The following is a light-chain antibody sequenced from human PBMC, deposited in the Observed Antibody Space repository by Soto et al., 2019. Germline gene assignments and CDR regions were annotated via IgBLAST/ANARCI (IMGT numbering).Light chain of an antibody. CDR2: LNSDGSH. J-gene: IGLJ7*01. CDR1: SGHSSYA. CDR3: QTWGTGPAV. V-gene: IGLV4-69*01. Sequence: QPVLTQSPSASASLGASVKLTCTLSSGHSSYAIAWHQQQPEKGPRCLMKLNSDGSHSKGDGIPDRFSDSSSGAKRYLPVSGPESEDEAYYNSQTWGTGPAVFGGGTQLTVL.